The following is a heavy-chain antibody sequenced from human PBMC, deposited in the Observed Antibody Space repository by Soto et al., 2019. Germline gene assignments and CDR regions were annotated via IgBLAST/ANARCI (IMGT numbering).Heavy chain of an antibody. D-gene: IGHD3-3*01. CDR3: ARISMIFGVVTHGYYGMDV. V-gene: IGHV1-3*01. CDR2: INAGNGNT. Sequence: ASVKVSCKASGYTFTSYAMHWVRQAPGQRLEWMGWINAGNGNTKYSQKFQGRVTITRDTSASTAYMELSSLRSEDTAVYYCARISMIFGVVTHGYYGMDVWGQGTTVTVSS. CDR1: GYTFTSYA. J-gene: IGHJ6*02.